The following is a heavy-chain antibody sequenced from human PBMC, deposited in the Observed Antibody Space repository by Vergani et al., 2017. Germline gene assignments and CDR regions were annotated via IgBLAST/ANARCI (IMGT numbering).Heavy chain of an antibody. D-gene: IGHD3-10*01. V-gene: IGHV3-64D*06. CDR3: VKXAFMVRGVINGYNWFDP. CDR1: GFTFSSYA. J-gene: IGHJ5*02. Sequence: EVQLVESGGGLVKPGGSLRLSCSASGFTFSSYAMHWVRQAPGKGLEYVSAISSNGGSTYYADSVKGRFTISRDNSKNTLYLQMSSLRAEDTAVYYCVKXAFMVRGVINGYNWFDPWGQGTLVTVSS. CDR2: ISSNGGST.